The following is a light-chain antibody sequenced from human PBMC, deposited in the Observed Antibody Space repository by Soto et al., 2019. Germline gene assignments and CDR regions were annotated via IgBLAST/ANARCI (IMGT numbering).Light chain of an antibody. CDR2: GAS. CDR1: QSVSSNY. J-gene: IGKJ5*01. CDR3: XHYGSSLSIT. V-gene: IGKV3-20*01. Sequence: EIVLTQSPGTLSLSPGERATLSCRARQSVSSNYLAWYQQKPGQAPRLLIYGASSRATGIPDRFSGSGSGXXXXXXXXXXXXXXFAVXXCXHYGSSLSITFGQGTRLEIK.